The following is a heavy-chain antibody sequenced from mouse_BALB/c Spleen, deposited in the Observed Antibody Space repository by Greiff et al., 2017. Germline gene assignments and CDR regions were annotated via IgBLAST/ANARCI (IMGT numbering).Heavy chain of an antibody. CDR2: IWSGGST. J-gene: IGHJ3*01. CDR3: ARNEGNYLAY. V-gene: IGHV2-4-1*01. Sequence: QVQLKQSGPGLVQPSQSLSITCTVSGFSLTSYGVHWVRQSPGKGLEWLGVIWSGGSTDYNAAFISRLSISKDNSKSQVFFKMNSLQADDTAIYYCARNEGNYLAYWGQGTLVTVSA. CDR1: GFSLTSYG. D-gene: IGHD2-1*01.